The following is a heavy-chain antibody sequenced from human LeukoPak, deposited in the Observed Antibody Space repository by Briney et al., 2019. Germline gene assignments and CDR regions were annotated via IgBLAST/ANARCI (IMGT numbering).Heavy chain of an antibody. CDR2: IYYSGST. V-gene: IGHV4-30-4*01. D-gene: IGHD3-10*01. J-gene: IGHJ4*02. CDR3: ARGGGMVRGVTIVDY. Sequence: SETLSLTCTVSGGSISSGDYYWSWIRQPPGKGLEWIGYIYYSGSTYYNPSLKSRVTISVDTSKNQFSLKLSSVTAADTAVYYCARGGGMVRGVTIVDYWGQGTLVTVSS. CDR1: GGSISSGDYY.